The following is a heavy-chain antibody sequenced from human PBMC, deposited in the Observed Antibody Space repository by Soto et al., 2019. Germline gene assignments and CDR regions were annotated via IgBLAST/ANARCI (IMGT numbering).Heavy chain of an antibody. J-gene: IGHJ4*02. CDR1: GGSISSGGYY. CDR2: IYYSGST. Sequence: PSETLSLTCTVSGGSISSGGYYWSWIRQHPGKGLEWIGYIYYSGSTYYNPSLKSRVTISVDTSKNQFSLKLSSVTAADTAVYYCASVWRSGSYSGDYWRQGTLVTVSS. V-gene: IGHV4-31*03. D-gene: IGHD1-26*01. CDR3: ASVWRSGSYSGDY.